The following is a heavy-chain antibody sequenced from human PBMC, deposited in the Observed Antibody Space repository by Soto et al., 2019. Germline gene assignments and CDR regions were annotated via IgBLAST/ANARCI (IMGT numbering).Heavy chain of an antibody. J-gene: IGHJ4*02. D-gene: IGHD7-27*01. V-gene: IGHV3-23*01. CDR2: ISGSGGST. Sequence: GGSLRLSFAASGFTFSSYAMSWVRQAPGKGLEWVSAISGSGGSTYYADSVKGRFTISRDNSKNTLYLQMNSLRAEDTAVYYCAKDLTGDPYYFDYWGQGTLVTVSS. CDR3: AKDLTGDPYYFDY. CDR1: GFTFSSYA.